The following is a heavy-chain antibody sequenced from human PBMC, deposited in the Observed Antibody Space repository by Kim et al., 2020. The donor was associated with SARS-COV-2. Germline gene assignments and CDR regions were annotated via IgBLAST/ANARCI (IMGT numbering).Heavy chain of an antibody. J-gene: IGHJ4*02. CDR2: INAGNGNT. V-gene: IGHV1-3*01. D-gene: IGHD3-10*01. CDR1: GYTFTSYA. Sequence: ASVKVSCKASGYTFTSYAMHWVRQAPGQRLEWMGWINAGNGNTKYSQKFQGRVTITRDTSASTAYMELSSLRSEDTAVYYCARVTGRRFGELLYPLYWGQGTLVTGSS. CDR3: ARVTGRRFGELLYPLY.